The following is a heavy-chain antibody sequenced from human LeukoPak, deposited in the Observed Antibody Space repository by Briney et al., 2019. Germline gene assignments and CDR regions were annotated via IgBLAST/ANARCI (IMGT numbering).Heavy chain of an antibody. CDR2: FYYSGST. CDR1: GGSISSYY. V-gene: IGHV4-59*01. D-gene: IGHD6-6*01. CDR3: ATAAGLVDAFDI. J-gene: IGHJ3*02. Sequence: KTSETLSLTCTVSGGSISSYYWNWIRQPPGKGLEWIGCFYYSGSTNYSPSLKSRVTISVDTSKTQFSLKLNSVTAADTAVYYCATAAGLVDAFDIWGQGTMVTVSS.